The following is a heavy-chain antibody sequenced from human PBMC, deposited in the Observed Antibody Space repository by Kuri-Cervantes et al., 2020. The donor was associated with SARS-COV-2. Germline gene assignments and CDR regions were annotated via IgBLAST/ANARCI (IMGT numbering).Heavy chain of an antibody. CDR3: AKRTSTGEYSIPSGPLDY. Sequence: GGSLGLSCAASGFTFSSYAMSWVRQAPGKGLEWVSAISGSGGSTYYADSVKGRFTISRDNSKNTLYLQMNSLRAEDTAVYYCAKRTSTGEYSIPSGPLDYWGQGTLVTVSS. V-gene: IGHV3-23*01. D-gene: IGHD6-6*01. J-gene: IGHJ4*02. CDR2: ISGSGGST. CDR1: GFTFSSYA.